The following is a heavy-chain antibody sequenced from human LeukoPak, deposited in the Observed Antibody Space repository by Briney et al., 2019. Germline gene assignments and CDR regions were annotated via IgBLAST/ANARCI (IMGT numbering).Heavy chain of an antibody. D-gene: IGHD4-23*01. CDR3: ARGPPVAPTVVTAAGADYYYYMDV. CDR2: ISSSSSYI. Sequence: GGSLRLSCAASGFTFSSYSMNWVRQAPGKGLEWVSSISSSSSYIYYADSVKGRFTISRDNSKNTLYLQMNSLRAEDTAVYYCARGPPVAPTVVTAAGADYYYYMDVWGKGTTVTVSS. CDR1: GFTFSSYS. V-gene: IGHV3-21*01. J-gene: IGHJ6*03.